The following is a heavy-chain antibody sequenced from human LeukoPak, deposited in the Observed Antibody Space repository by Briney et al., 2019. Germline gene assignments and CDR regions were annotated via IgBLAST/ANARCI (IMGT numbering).Heavy chain of an antibody. D-gene: IGHD2-2*01. J-gene: IGHJ4*02. CDR2: LIPIFGTA. CDR1: GGTFSSYA. Sequence: SVKVSCKASGGTFSSYAINWVRQAPGQGLEWMGGLIPIFGTANYAQKFQDRVTITADESTSTAYMELSSLRSEDTAIYYCASRLYCSNTRCRNFPFAYWGQGTLVTVSS. V-gene: IGHV1-69*13. CDR3: ASRLYCSNTRCRNFPFAY.